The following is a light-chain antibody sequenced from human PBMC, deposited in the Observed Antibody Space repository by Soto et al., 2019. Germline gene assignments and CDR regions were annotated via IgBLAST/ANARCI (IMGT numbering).Light chain of an antibody. CDR3: LQDYGDSWT. J-gene: IGKJ1*01. V-gene: IGKV1-6*01. Sequence: AIQMTQSPSSLSASVGDRVTITCRASQGIRNDLGWYQQKPGKAPKVLIYGASSLQSGVPSRFSGSGSGTDFTLTISSLQPEDFASYYCLQDYGDSWTFGQGTKVDIK. CDR1: QGIRND. CDR2: GAS.